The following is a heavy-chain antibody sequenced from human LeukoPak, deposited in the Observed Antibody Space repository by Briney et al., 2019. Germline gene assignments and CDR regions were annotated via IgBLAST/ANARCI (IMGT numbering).Heavy chain of an antibody. J-gene: IGHJ4*02. Sequence: GGSLRLSCAASGFTVSSNYMSWVRQAPRKGLEWVSAISGSGGSTYYADSVKGRFTISRDNSKNTLYLQMNSLRAEDTAVYYCAKAHPYGIPDYWGQGTLVTVSS. CDR1: GFTVSSNY. D-gene: IGHD4-17*01. CDR2: ISGSGGST. V-gene: IGHV3-23*01. CDR3: AKAHPYGIPDY.